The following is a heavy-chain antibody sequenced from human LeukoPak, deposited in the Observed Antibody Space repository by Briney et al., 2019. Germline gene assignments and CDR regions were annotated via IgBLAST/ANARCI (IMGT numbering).Heavy chain of an antibody. Sequence: GGSLRLSCEASGFTFGSHAMYWVHQAPGKGLEWVAGIFGSGGSPHYADPVKGRFTISRDNSRNTVYLQINSLRAEDTAVYYCGKTTVGYSSGQKPAWPVDYWGQGTLVTVSS. V-gene: IGHV3-23*01. CDR2: IFGSGGSP. CDR3: GKTTVGYSSGQKPAWPVDY. CDR1: GFTFGSHA. J-gene: IGHJ4*02. D-gene: IGHD5-18*01.